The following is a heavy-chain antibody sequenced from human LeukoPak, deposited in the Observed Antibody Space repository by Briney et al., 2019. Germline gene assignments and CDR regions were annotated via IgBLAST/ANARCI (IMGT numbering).Heavy chain of an antibody. V-gene: IGHV4-30-4*08. CDR2: IYYSGST. D-gene: IGHD5-18*01. CDR1: GGSISSGDYY. Sequence: PSETLSLTCTVSGGSISSGDYYWSWIRQPPGKGLEWIGYIYYSGSTYYNPSLKCRVTISVDTSKNQFSLKLSSVTAADTAVYYCARDRGYSYGHIGAFDIWGQGTMVTVSS. CDR3: ARDRGYSYGHIGAFDI. J-gene: IGHJ3*02.